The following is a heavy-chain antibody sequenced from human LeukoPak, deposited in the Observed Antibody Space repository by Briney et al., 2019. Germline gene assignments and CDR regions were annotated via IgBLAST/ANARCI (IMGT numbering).Heavy chain of an antibody. CDR2: SRNKAKSYTT. D-gene: IGHD6-19*01. J-gene: IGHJ4*02. CDR3: VRFGSVAGSDYLGY. V-gene: IGHV3-72*01. Sequence: GGSLTLSCVVSGFTFSDHFLVWVRQAPGKGLEWVGRSRNKAKSYTTEYAASVKGRFTISRDDSKNSLYLQMNSLKTEDTAVYYCVRFGSVAGSDYLGYRGQGTPVTVS. CDR1: GFTFSDHF.